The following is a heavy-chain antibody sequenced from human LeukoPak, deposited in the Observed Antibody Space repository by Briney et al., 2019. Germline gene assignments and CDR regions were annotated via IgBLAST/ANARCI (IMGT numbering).Heavy chain of an antibody. J-gene: IGHJ4*02. CDR3: ARLQWDLPISWGYFDH. D-gene: IGHD2-2*01. CDR1: GFTFSTQA. Sequence: PGGSLGLSCVGSGFTFSTQAMSWVRQAPGKGLEWVSTMSASGDRIHYADSVRGRFTISRDNSKNTVYLQMSSLRAEDTAIYYCARLQWDLPISWGYFDHWGQGTLVSVSS. CDR2: MSASGDRI. V-gene: IGHV3-23*01.